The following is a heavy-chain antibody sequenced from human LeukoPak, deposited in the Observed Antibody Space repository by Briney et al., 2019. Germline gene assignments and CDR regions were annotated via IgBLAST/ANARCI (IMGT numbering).Heavy chain of an antibody. J-gene: IGHJ4*02. CDR2: INPSGGST. Sequence: ASVKVSCKASGYSFISFYIHWVRQAPGQGLEWMGVINPSGGSTAYTQQFQGRVTMTRDTSTSTVYMELSSLRSEDTAVYYCARHSLIGTTPFDYWGQGTLVTVSS. CDR3: ARHSLIGTTPFDY. D-gene: IGHD1-20*01. V-gene: IGHV1-46*01. CDR1: GYSFISFY.